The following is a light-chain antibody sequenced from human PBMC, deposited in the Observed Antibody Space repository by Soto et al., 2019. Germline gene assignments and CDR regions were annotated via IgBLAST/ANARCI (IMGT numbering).Light chain of an antibody. CDR3: QQSGRSPFT. V-gene: IGKV3-20*01. CDR2: GAS. CDR1: QRITNNF. J-gene: IGKJ2*01. Sequence: EIVLTQSPVTLSLSPGERATLSCRASQRITNNFSAWFQQKPGLAPRLLIYGASTRASVVTDRFSGGGSGTDFVLTISRLEPEDFAVYYCQQSGRSPFTFGQGTKLQIK.